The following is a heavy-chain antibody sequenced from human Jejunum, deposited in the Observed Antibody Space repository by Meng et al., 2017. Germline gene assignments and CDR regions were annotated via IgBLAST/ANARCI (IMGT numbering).Heavy chain of an antibody. CDR1: WFTHKHRRKA. CDR3: AHAPSGNELLDFDN. J-gene: IGHJ4*02. CDR2: IYWDDDK. V-gene: IGHV2-5*02. D-gene: IGHD1-26*01. Sequence: PPPNLTFAFPVYWFTHKHRRKAWGWLRQYPGKTLEWLALIYWDDDKRYSPSLMNRLTITKDTSKNQVSLTMTTMLPVDTGTYYCAHAPSGNELLDFDNWGQGILVTVSS.